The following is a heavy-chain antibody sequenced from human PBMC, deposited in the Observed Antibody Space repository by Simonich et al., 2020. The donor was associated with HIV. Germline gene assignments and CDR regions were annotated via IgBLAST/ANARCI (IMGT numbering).Heavy chain of an antibody. V-gene: IGHV4-34*01. Sequence: QVQLQQWGAGLLKPSETLSLTCAVYGGSFSGYYWSWIRQSPGKGLEWIGEINDSGSTNKNASRKSRVTISVDTSKNQFSLKLSSVTAADTAVYYCARGPYGVRGSNWWGGCFDYWGQGTLVTVSS. CDR1: GGSFSGYY. CDR3: ARGPYGVRGSNWWGGCFDY. D-gene: IGHD6-13*01. CDR2: INDSGST. J-gene: IGHJ4*02.